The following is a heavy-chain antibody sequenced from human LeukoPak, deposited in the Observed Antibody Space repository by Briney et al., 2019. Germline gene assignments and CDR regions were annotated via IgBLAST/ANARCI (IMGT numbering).Heavy chain of an antibody. Sequence: GGSLRLSCAASGFTFSYYAMHWVRQGRDNGLEWVAVIWRDGNNKYFADSVKGRFTISRDNARSILYLQMSSLRAEDTAVYYCVKDLRDMWTFDYWGQGTLVSVSS. CDR1: GFTFSYYA. V-gene: IGHV3-33*06. CDR2: IWRDGNNK. D-gene: IGHD2-21*01. J-gene: IGHJ4*02. CDR3: VKDLRDMWTFDY.